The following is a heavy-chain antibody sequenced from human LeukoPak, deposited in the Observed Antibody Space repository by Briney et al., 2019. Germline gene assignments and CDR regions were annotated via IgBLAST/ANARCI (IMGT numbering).Heavy chain of an antibody. CDR3: ATLVGYGSFFDY. V-gene: IGHV5-51*01. J-gene: IGHJ4*02. CDR2: IYPDDSDT. Sequence: GESLKISCKGSGYRFNAYWIAWVRQMPGKGLEWMGIIYPDDSDTRYSPSFQGQVTISADKSISTAYLQWSSLKASDTAMYYCATLVGYGSFFDYWGQGTLVTVSP. D-gene: IGHD3-10*01. CDR1: GYRFNAYW.